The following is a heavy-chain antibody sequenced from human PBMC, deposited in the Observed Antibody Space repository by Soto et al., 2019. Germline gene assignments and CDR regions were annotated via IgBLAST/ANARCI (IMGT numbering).Heavy chain of an antibody. J-gene: IGHJ5*02. CDR3: SRDLGS. Sequence: GGSLRLSCAASGFTFSDHHMDWVRQAPGKGLEWVGRTRNKANSYTTEYAAAVKGRFTISRDDSKNSLYLQMNSLKTEDTAVYYCSRDLGSWGQGTLVTVSS. CDR1: GFTFSDHH. CDR2: TRNKANSYTT. V-gene: IGHV3-72*01.